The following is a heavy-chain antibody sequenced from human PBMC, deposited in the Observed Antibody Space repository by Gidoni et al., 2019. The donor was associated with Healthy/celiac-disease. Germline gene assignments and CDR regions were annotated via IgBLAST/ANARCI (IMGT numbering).Heavy chain of an antibody. CDR3: ARDREWLPFDY. V-gene: IGHV3-30-3*01. CDR1: GFTFSSYA. D-gene: IGHD6-19*01. CDR2: ISYDGSNK. Sequence: QVQLVESGGGVVEPGRSLRLSCAASGFTFSSYAMHWVRQAAGKGLEWVAVISYDGSNKYYADSVKGRFTISRDNSNHTLYLQMNSLRAEDTAVYYCARDREWLPFDYWGQGTLVTVSS. J-gene: IGHJ4*02.